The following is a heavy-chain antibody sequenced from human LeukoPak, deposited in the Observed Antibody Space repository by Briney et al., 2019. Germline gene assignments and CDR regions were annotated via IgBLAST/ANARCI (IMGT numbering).Heavy chain of an antibody. Sequence: GGSLRLSCAASGFTFRSHVMSWVRQAPGKGLEWVSAISGSGGSTYYADSVKGRFTISRDNAKNSLYLQMSSLRAEDTAVFYCAKDRVGSIAVAGTGDSWGQGTLVTVSS. CDR1: GFTFRSHV. CDR2: ISGSGGST. CDR3: AKDRVGSIAVAGTGDS. J-gene: IGHJ4*02. V-gene: IGHV3-23*01. D-gene: IGHD6-19*01.